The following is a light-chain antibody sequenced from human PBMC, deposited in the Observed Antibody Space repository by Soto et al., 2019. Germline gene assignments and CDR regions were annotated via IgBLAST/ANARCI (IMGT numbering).Light chain of an antibody. CDR3: QQYNTWPPT. CDR2: GAS. V-gene: IGKV3-15*01. J-gene: IGKJ1*01. Sequence: MTQSPSSLSVSPGEGATLSCRPSQSIASNLAWYQQKPGQAPRLLIYGASTRATGVPARFSGSGSGTEFTLTISSLQSEDFAVYCCQQYNTWPPTFGQGTKVDIK. CDR1: QSIASN.